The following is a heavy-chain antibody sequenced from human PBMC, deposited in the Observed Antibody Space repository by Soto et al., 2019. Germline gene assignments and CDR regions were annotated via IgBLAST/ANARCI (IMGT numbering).Heavy chain of an antibody. V-gene: IGHV4-39*07. D-gene: IGHD7-27*01. CDR3: AMSPNTYYYYYGMVV. Sequence: SETLSLTCSVSGGSINSSSYFWGWVRPPPGKGLEWIGSIYYSGSTYYNPSLRSRVTISVDTSKNQFSLKLSSVTAADTAVYYCAMSPNTYYYYYGMVVWGQGTTVTVS. CDR1: GGSINSSSYF. J-gene: IGHJ6*02. CDR2: IYYSGST.